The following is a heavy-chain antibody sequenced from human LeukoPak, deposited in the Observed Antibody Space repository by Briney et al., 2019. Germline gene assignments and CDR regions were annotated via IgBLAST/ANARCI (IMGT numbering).Heavy chain of an antibody. Sequence: GASVKVSCKASGYTFTGYYMHWVRQAPGQGLEWMGRINPNSGGTNYAQKFQGRVTMTRDTSISTAYMELSRLRSDDTAVYYCAARGGFGELLSTYYNYYYYMDVWGKGTTVTVSS. CDR2: INPNSGGT. V-gene: IGHV1-2*06. CDR3: AARGGFGELLSTYYNYYYYMDV. J-gene: IGHJ6*03. D-gene: IGHD3-10*01. CDR1: GYTFTGYY.